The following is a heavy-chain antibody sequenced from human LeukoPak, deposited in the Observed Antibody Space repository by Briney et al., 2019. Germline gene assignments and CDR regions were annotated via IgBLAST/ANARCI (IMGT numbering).Heavy chain of an antibody. Sequence: SVKVSCKAPGGSFGRYAISWVRQAPGQGLEWMGGIVPILGTANYAQKFQGRVTITADESTSTAYMELSSLRSEDTAVYYCARSKGDTAMDYAEYYFDYWGQGTPVTVSS. CDR2: IVPILGTA. J-gene: IGHJ4*02. CDR1: GGSFGRYA. CDR3: ARSKGDTAMDYAEYYFDY. D-gene: IGHD5-18*01. V-gene: IGHV1-69*01.